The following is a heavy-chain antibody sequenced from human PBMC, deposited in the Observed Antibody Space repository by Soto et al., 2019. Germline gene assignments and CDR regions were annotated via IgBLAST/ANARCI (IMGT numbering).Heavy chain of an antibody. D-gene: IGHD1-26*01. CDR1: GFTFSSYA. CDR2: ISYDGSNK. CDR3: ARDRWRVGATGTYYYYYGMDV. V-gene: IGHV3-30-3*01. Sequence: GGSLRLSCAASGFTFSSYAMHWVRQAPGKGLEWVAVISYDGSNKYYADSVKGRFTISRDNSKNTLYLQMNSLRAEDTAVYYCARDRWRVGATGTYYYYYGMDVWGQGTTVTVSS. J-gene: IGHJ6*02.